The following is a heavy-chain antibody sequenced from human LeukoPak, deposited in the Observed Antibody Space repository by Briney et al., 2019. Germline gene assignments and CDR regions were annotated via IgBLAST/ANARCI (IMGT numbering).Heavy chain of an antibody. D-gene: IGHD4-17*01. J-gene: IGHJ4*02. CDR3: ATYEQTTVTTEF. CDR2: IGSDSTHI. CDR1: ELTFSGYA. V-gene: IGHV3-23*01. Sequence: PGGSLRLSCGGSELTFSGYAMKWVRQAPGKGLQWVSVIGSDSTHIHYADSVRGRFTISRDNSRKTLYLQMNSLRVEDTAVYYCATYEQTTVTTEFWGQGTLVSVSS.